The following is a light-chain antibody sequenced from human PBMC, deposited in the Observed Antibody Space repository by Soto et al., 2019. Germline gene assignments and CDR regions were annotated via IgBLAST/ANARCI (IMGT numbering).Light chain of an antibody. J-gene: IGLJ1*01. V-gene: IGLV2-18*02. CDR2: EVT. Sequence: QSVLTQPPSVSGSPGESVTISCTGNSSDVGKYDRVSWYQQPPGTAPKLIIYEVTNRPSGVPARFSGSKSGNTASLTISGLQAEDEADYYCSSYISTSRYVFGAGTKVTVL. CDR3: SSYISTSRYV. CDR1: SSDVGKYDR.